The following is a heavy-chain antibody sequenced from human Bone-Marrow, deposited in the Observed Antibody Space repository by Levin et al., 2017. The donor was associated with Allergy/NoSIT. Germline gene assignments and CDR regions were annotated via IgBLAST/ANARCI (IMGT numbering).Heavy chain of an antibody. V-gene: IGHV3-9*01. CDR3: AKDVEYSSSSGYFDY. Sequence: GGSLRLSCAASGFTFDDYAMHWVRQAPGKGLEWVSGISWNSGSIGYADSVKGRFTISRDNAKNSLYLQMNSLRAEDTALYYCAKDVEYSSSSGYFDYWGQGTLVTVSS. CDR1: GFTFDDYA. D-gene: IGHD6-6*01. J-gene: IGHJ4*02. CDR2: ISWNSGSI.